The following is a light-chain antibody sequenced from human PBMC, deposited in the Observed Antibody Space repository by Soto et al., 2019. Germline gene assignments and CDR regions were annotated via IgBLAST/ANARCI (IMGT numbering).Light chain of an antibody. V-gene: IGKV3-15*01. CDR1: QSINTK. J-gene: IGKJ4*01. Sequence: EIVMTQSASTLSVSPGEGATFSCGASQSINTKIAWYQLKPGQAPRLLIYDTSTRATGVPTRFSGSRYGAEFNLTINSLQSEDFAVYYCQPYNNWPLTFGGGTKVDIK. CDR2: DTS. CDR3: QPYNNWPLT.